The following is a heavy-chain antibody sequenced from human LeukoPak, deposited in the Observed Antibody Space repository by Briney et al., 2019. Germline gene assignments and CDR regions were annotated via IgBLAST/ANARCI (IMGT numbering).Heavy chain of an antibody. CDR2: ISAYNGNT. J-gene: IGHJ5*02. V-gene: IGHV1-18*01. Sequence: GASVKVSCKASGYTFTSYGISWVRQAPGQGLEWMGWISAYNGNTNYAQKLQGRVTMTTDTSTSTVYMELSSLRSEDTAVYYCARGVHVRMYDTNDNWFDPWGQGTLVTVSS. D-gene: IGHD3-22*01. CDR1: GYTFTSYG. CDR3: ARGVHVRMYDTNDNWFDP.